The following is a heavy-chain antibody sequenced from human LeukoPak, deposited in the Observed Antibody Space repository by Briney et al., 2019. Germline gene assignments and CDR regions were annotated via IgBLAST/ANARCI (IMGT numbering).Heavy chain of an antibody. V-gene: IGHV3-48*03. CDR1: GFTLSGYE. D-gene: IGHD3-22*01. Sequence: GGSLRLSCAASGFTLSGYEMNWVRQAPGKGLEWVSYISSSGKTKFYADSVKGRFTISRDNAKNSLYLQMNSLRAEDTAVYYCARAPDGYEAFDIWGQGTMVTVSS. J-gene: IGHJ3*02. CDR2: ISSSGKTK. CDR3: ARAPDGYEAFDI.